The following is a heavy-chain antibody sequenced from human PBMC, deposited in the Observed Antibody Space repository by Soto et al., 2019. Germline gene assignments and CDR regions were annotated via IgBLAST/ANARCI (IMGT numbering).Heavy chain of an antibody. CDR1: GGSISGSY. CDR3: ARADYYGSGSYYNRKYYYYYYGMDV. J-gene: IGHJ6*02. V-gene: IGHV4-59*01. CDR2: VYYTGST. D-gene: IGHD3-10*01. Sequence: SETLSLTCSVSGGSISGSYWSWIRQSPGKGLEWLGYVYYTGSTNYNPSLKSRVTISVDTSKNQFSLKLSSVTAADTAVYYCARADYYGSGSYYNRKYYYYYYGMDVWGQGTTVTVSS.